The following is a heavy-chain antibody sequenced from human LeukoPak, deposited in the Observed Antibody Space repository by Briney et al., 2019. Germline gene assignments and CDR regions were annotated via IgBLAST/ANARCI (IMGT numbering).Heavy chain of an antibody. CDR1: GFTFDDYA. Sequence: GRSLRLSCAASGFTFDDYAMHWVRQIPAKGLDWISGISWNSGSIGYADSVRGRFTISRDNAKNSLYLQMNSLRAEDTALYYCAALSGSYQRSFDYWGHGILVTVSS. D-gene: IGHD3-10*01. J-gene: IGHJ4*01. CDR2: ISWNSGSI. V-gene: IGHV3-9*01. CDR3: AALSGSYQRSFDY.